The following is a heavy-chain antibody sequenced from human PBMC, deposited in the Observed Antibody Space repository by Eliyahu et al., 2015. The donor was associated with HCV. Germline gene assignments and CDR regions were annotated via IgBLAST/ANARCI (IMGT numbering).Heavy chain of an antibody. J-gene: IGHJ4*02. Sequence: QVQLVQSGAEVNKPGASVKVSCNAXGYXXSSNTIHWXRQAPGQXLEWMGWINAGSGNTKYSQKFQGRVTFTRDTSATTVYMELSSLTSEDTAVYFCARGRDGYNMGGYFDFWGQGALVTVSS. D-gene: IGHD5-24*01. CDR2: INAGSGNT. CDR3: ARGRDGYNMGGYFDF. CDR1: GYXXSSNT. V-gene: IGHV1-3*01.